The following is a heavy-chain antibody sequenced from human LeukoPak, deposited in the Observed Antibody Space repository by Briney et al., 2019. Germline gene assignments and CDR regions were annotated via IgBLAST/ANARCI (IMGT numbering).Heavy chain of an antibody. CDR2: ISYDGSNK. CDR3: ARDRSVTTSFDY. D-gene: IGHD4-17*01. V-gene: IGHV3-30*04. J-gene: IGHJ4*02. Sequence: QPGGSLRLSCSASGFTFSSYAMHWVRQAPGKGLEWVAVISYDGSNKYYADSVKGRFTISRDNSKNTLYLQMNSLRAEDTAVYYCARDRSVTTSFDYWGQGTLVTVSS. CDR1: GFTFSSYA.